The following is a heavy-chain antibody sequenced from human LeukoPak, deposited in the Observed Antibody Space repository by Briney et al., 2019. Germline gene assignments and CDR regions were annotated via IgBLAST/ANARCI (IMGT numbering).Heavy chain of an antibody. V-gene: IGHV4-4*09. D-gene: IGHD5-24*01. CDR1: GGSISSYY. Sequence: SETLSLTCTVSGGSISSYYWSWIRQPPGKGLEWIGYIYTSGSTNYNPSLKSRVTISVDTSKNQFSLKLSSVTAADTAVYYCARGVRWLYFDYWGQGTLVTVSS. J-gene: IGHJ4*02. CDR3: ARGVRWLYFDY. CDR2: IYTSGST.